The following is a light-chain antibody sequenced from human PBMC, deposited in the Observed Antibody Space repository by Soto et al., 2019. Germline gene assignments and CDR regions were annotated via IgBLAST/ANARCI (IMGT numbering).Light chain of an antibody. J-gene: IGKJ1*01. Sequence: EIVLTQSPGTLSLSPGERATLSCRASQSVSSYLDWYQQKPGQAPRLLIYGASSRATGIPDRFSGSGSGTDFTLTISRLEPEDFAVYYCQQYYSSSRTFGQGTKVEIK. CDR3: QQYYSSSRT. CDR1: QSVSSY. V-gene: IGKV3-20*01. CDR2: GAS.